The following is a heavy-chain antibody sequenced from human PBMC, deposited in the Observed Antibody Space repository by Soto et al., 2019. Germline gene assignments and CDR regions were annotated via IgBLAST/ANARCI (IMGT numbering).Heavy chain of an antibody. CDR3: VRDERDSCRGGTFFYLDY. Sequence: QVHLVQSGAEVKKPGASVKVSCKASGYAFTSYGMSWVRQAPGQGLEWMGWINTYNSETNSAPRHQGRITMTTDTSTSTAYVELRSLTSDDTAVYYCVRDERDSCRGGTFFYLDYWGQGTLVSVSS. D-gene: IGHD2-15*01. V-gene: IGHV1-18*04. CDR1: GYAFTSYG. J-gene: IGHJ4*02. CDR2: INTYNSET.